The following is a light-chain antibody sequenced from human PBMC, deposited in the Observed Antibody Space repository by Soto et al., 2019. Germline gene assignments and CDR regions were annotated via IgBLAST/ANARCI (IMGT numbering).Light chain of an antibody. V-gene: IGKV3-20*01. CDR3: QQYGSSPYT. J-gene: IGKJ2*01. Sequence: EIVLTQSPGTLSLSPGDRATLSCRASQSVSSSCLAWYQQKPGLAPRLLIFGASSRDTGIPDRFSGSGSGTDFTLTISRLEPEDFAVYYCQQYGSSPYTFGQGTKLEIK. CDR2: GAS. CDR1: QSVSSSC.